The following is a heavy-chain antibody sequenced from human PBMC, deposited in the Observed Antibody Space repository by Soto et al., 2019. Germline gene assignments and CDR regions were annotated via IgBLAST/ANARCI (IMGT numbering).Heavy chain of an antibody. D-gene: IGHD3-3*01. CDR3: AHRVLRTVFGLVTTTAIYFDF. V-gene: IGHV2-5*02. CDR2: IYWDDDK. CDR1: GFSLTTSGVG. Sequence: QITLNESGPTQVKPRQTLTLTCTFSGFSLTTSGVGVGWIRQSPGKAPEWLALIYWDDDKRYSPSLKSRLTLTKDTSKNQVVLTMADFDPADTATYYCAHRVLRTVFGLVTTTAIYFDFWGQGTPVAVSS. J-gene: IGHJ4*02.